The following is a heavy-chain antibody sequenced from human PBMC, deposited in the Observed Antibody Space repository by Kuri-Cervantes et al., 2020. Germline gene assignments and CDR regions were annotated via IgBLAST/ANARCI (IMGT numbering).Heavy chain of an antibody. V-gene: IGHV3-30*03. CDR2: ISYDGSNK. Sequence: GESLKISCAASGFTFSSYSMNWVRQAPGKGLEWVAVISYDGSNKYYADSVKGRFTISRDNAKNSLYLQMNSLRAEDTALYYCARERPLLRYFENWGQGTLVTVSS. CDR3: ARERPLLRYFEN. J-gene: IGHJ4*02. D-gene: IGHD3-9*01. CDR1: GFTFSSYS.